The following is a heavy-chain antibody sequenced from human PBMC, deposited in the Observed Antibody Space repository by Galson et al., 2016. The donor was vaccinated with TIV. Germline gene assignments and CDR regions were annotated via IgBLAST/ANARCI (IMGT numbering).Heavy chain of an antibody. V-gene: IGHV3-33*01. D-gene: IGHD3-16*01. J-gene: IGHJ4*02. CDR2: IGHDGNWK. Sequence: LRLSCAASGFNFGFYGMHWVRQAPGKGLEWVAIIGHDGNWKGYADSVKGRFTVSRDNSKNMLFLEMSSPRVEDTAVYYCARDFRMGKYCDYWGQGTLVTVSA. CDR3: ARDFRMGKYCDY. CDR1: GFNFGFYG.